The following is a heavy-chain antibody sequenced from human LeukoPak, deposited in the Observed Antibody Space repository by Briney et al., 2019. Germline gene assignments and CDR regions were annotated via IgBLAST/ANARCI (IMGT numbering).Heavy chain of an antibody. D-gene: IGHD2-21*02. CDR3: ARWGRWTAQVRYFDY. V-gene: IGHV3-74*01. CDR2: IKSDGSST. CDR1: RFTFSSYW. Sequence: GGSLRLSCAASRFTFSSYWMHWVRQAPGKGLVWVSRIKSDGSSTSYADSVKGRFTISRDNAQNSLYLQVNSLTAEDTAVYYCARWGRWTAQVRYFDYWGQGTLVTVSS. J-gene: IGHJ4*02.